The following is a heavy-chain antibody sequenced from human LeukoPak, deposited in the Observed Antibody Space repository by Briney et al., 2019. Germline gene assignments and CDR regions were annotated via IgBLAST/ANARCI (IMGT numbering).Heavy chain of an antibody. CDR1: GGSISSYY. D-gene: IGHD4-17*01. CDR3: ARLSTVTTSFDY. CDR2: IYTSGTN. Sequence: PSETLALTCTVSGGSISSYYGSWIRQPAGKGREWIGRIYTSGTNHYNPSLKSRVTMSVDTSKNQFSLKLSSVTAADTAVYYCARLSTVTTSFDYWGQGTLVTVSS. J-gene: IGHJ4*02. V-gene: IGHV4-4*07.